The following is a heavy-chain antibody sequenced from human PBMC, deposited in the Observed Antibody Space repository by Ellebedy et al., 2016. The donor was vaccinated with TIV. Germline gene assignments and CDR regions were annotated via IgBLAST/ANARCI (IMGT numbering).Heavy chain of an antibody. Sequence: ASVKVSXXASGYNFSTNDINWVRQAAGQGLEWMGWMKPNSANTGYAQKFQDRVTMTRDTSISTAYMELSSLKSEDTAVYYCARGDDFWSGRLDSWGQGTLVTVSS. CDR3: ARGDDFWSGRLDS. J-gene: IGHJ4*02. D-gene: IGHD3-3*01. V-gene: IGHV1-8*01. CDR2: MKPNSANT. CDR1: GYNFSTND.